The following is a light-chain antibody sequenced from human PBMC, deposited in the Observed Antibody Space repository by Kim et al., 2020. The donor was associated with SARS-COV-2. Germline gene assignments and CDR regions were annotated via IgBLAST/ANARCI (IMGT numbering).Light chain of an antibody. CDR2: AAS. CDR3: QQLNSYPHT. CDR1: QGISSY. Sequence: AVVGDEVTNTCRASQGISSYLAWYQQKPGKAPKLLIYAASTLQSGVPSRFSGSGSGTEFTLTISSLQPEDFATYYCQQLNSYPHTFGGGTKVDIK. V-gene: IGKV1-9*01. J-gene: IGKJ4*02.